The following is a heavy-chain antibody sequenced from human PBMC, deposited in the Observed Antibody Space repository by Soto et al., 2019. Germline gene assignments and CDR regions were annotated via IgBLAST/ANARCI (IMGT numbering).Heavy chain of an antibody. Sequence: PGGSLRLSCAASGFTFISYAMSWVRQAPGKGLDWVSAISGSGGSTYYADSVKGRFTISRDSSKNTLYLQMNSLRADHTAVYYCAKGELFTTVTHNPSFDAFDIWRQGTMVTVSS. D-gene: IGHD4-17*01. CDR2: ISGSGGST. CDR1: GFTFISYA. V-gene: IGHV3-23*01. J-gene: IGHJ3*02. CDR3: AKGELFTTVTHNPSFDAFDI.